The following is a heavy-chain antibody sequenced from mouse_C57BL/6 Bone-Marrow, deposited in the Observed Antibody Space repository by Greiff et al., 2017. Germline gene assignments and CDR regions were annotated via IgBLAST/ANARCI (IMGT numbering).Heavy chain of an antibody. CDR3: ARQGGSSSWFAY. J-gene: IGHJ3*01. D-gene: IGHD1-1*01. CDR2: ISSGGSYT. Sequence: EVKLVESGGDLVKPGGSLKLSCAASGFTFSSYGMSWVRQTPDKRLEWVATISSGGSYTYYPDSVKGRFTISRDNAKNTLYLQMSSLKTEDTAMYDCARQGGSSSWFAYWGQGTLVTVSA. V-gene: IGHV5-6*01. CDR1: GFTFSSYG.